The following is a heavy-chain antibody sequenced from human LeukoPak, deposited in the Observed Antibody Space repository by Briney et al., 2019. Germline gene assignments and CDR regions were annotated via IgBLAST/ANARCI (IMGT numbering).Heavy chain of an antibody. CDR3: ARGLVGIAAAGTSGWFDP. Sequence: SETLSLTCTVSGGSISSSSYYWGWLRQPPGKGLEWIGSIYYSGSTYYNPSLKSRVTISVDTSKNQFSLKLSSATAADTAVYYCARGLVGIAAAGTSGWFDPWGQGTLVTVSS. V-gene: IGHV4-39*07. D-gene: IGHD6-13*01. CDR2: IYYSGST. J-gene: IGHJ5*02. CDR1: GGSISSSSYY.